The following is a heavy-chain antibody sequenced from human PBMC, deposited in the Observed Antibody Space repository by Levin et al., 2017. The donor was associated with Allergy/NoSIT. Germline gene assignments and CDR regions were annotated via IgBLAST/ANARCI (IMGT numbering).Heavy chain of an antibody. CDR2: IWYDGSNK. V-gene: IGHV3-33*01. D-gene: IGHD2-21*02. Sequence: GGSLRLSCAASGFTFSNYGMHWVRQAPGKGLEWVAVIWYDGSNKYYADSVKGRFTISRDNSKNTLYLQMNSLRAEDTAVYYCARGSGSYCGGDCYSNIDYWGQGTLVTVSS. CDR1: GFTFSNYG. CDR3: ARGSGSYCGGDCYSNIDY. J-gene: IGHJ4*02.